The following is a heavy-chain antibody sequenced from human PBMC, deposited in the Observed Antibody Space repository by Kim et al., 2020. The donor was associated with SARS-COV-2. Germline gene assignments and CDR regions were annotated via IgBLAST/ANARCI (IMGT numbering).Heavy chain of an antibody. J-gene: IGHJ6*02. CDR1: GGTFSSYA. CDR2: IIPIFGTA. V-gene: IGHV1-69*13. CDR3: ARDRSRYYYDSSGDHYGMDV. Sequence: SVKVSCKASGGTFSSYAISWVRQAPGQGLEWMGGIIPIFGTANYAQKFQGRVTITADESTSTAYMELSSLRSEDTAVYYCARDRSRYYYDSSGDHYGMDVWGQGTTVTVSS. D-gene: IGHD3-22*01.